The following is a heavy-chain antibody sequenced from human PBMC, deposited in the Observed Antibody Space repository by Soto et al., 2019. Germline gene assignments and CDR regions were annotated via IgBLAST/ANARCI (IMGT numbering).Heavy chain of an antibody. V-gene: IGHV4-59*01. CDR2: FYNSGNT. CDR1: GDSITNYY. CDR3: ASTKKCLAFDY. Sequence: QVQLQESGPGLVKPSETLSLTCTVSGDSITNYYWTWIRQPPGKGLEWIGCFYNSGNTTYNPSLKSRVTRSVDTSNHQFSLRVNSATAADTAVYYGASTKKCLAFDYWGQGALVTVSS. J-gene: IGHJ4*02. D-gene: IGHD2-2*01.